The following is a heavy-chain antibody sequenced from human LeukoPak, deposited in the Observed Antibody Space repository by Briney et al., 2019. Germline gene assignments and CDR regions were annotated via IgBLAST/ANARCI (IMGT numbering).Heavy chain of an antibody. CDR3: ARVVGNTNFDS. J-gene: IGHJ4*02. Sequence: MSSETLSLTCAVSGASISGTDWWSWVRQPPGKGLEWIGEIYHTGSTNYNPSLESRVTISVDKSKSHFSLKVTSVTAADTAIYYCARVVGNTNFDSWGQGALVTVSS. CDR2: IYHTGST. D-gene: IGHD2-21*01. CDR1: GASISGTDW. V-gene: IGHV4-4*02.